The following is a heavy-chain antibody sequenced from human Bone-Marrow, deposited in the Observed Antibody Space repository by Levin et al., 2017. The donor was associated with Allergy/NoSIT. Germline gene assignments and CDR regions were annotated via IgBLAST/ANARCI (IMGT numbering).Heavy chain of an antibody. D-gene: IGHD6-19*01. J-gene: IGHJ4*02. V-gene: IGHV3-53*01. CDR1: GFSVSSNY. CDR3: ARITIGWYYFDN. CDR2: IYSDGST. Sequence: PGGSLRLSCAVSGFSVSSNYMSWVRQAPGKGLEWVSIIYSDGSTSFADSAKGRFTVSRDNSKNPLDLQMNSLRAEDTAIYYCARITIGWYYFDNWGQGTPVTVSS.